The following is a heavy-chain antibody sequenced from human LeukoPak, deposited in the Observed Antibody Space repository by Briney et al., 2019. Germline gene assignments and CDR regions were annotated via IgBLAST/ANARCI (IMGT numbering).Heavy chain of an antibody. D-gene: IGHD3-22*01. V-gene: IGHV1-69*06. Sequence: ASLKGSRKASGCTFSSYAISWVRQAPGEGLEWMGRIIPIFGTANYAQKFQGRVTITADKSTSTAYMERSSLRSEDTAVYYCGRGDYCDSSGCDYWGQGTLVTVSS. J-gene: IGHJ4*02. CDR1: GCTFSSYA. CDR2: IIPIFGTA. CDR3: GRGDYCDSSGCDY.